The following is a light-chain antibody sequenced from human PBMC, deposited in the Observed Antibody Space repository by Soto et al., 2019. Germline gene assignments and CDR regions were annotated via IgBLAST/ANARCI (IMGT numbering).Light chain of an antibody. CDR1: QGISSW. CDR2: AAS. V-gene: IGKV1-12*01. J-gene: IGKJ4*01. Sequence: DIQMTQSPSSVSASVGGRVTITCRASQGISSWVAWYQQKPGKAPNLLIYAASSLQSGVPSRFSGSGSGTEFTLTISSLQPEDFATYYCQQADTFPLTFGGGTKVDIK. CDR3: QQADTFPLT.